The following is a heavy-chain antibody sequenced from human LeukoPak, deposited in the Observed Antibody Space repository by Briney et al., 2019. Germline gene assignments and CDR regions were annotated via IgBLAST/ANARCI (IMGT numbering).Heavy chain of an antibody. V-gene: IGHV4-59*01. CDR3: ARARASRYSGSHGAFGI. J-gene: IGHJ3*02. CDR2: IYYSGST. Sequence: SETLSLTCTGSGGSISSYYWSWIRQPPGKGLEWIGYIYYSGSTNYNPSLKSRVTISVDTSTNQFSLKLSSVTAADTAVYYCARARASRYSGSHGAFGIWGQGTMVTVSS. CDR1: GGSISSYY. D-gene: IGHD5-12*01.